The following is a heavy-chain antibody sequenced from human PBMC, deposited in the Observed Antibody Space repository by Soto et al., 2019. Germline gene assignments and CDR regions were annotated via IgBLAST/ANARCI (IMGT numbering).Heavy chain of an antibody. V-gene: IGHV3-23*01. D-gene: IGHD5-12*01. Sequence: GGSLRLSCAASGFTFSSYAMSWVRQAPGKGLEWVSAISGSGGSTYYADSVKGRFTISRDNSKNTLYLQMNSLRAEDAAVYYCAKKLSGSDSPYGMDVCGQGSTVPVS. CDR3: AKKLSGSDSPYGMDV. CDR2: ISGSGGST. J-gene: IGHJ6*02. CDR1: GFTFSSYA.